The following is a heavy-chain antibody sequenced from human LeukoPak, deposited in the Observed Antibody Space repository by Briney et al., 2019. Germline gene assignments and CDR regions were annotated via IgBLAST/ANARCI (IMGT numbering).Heavy chain of an antibody. CDR1: GFTFSSYE. CDR2: ISSSGSTI. Sequence: PGGSLRLSCAASGFTFSSYEMNWVRQAPGKGLEWVSYISSSGSTIYYADSVKGRFTISRDNAKNSLYLQMNSLRAEDTAVYYCANDDYYDSSGQLDAFDIWGQGTMVTVSS. CDR3: ANDDYYDSSGQLDAFDI. J-gene: IGHJ3*02. D-gene: IGHD3-22*01. V-gene: IGHV3-48*03.